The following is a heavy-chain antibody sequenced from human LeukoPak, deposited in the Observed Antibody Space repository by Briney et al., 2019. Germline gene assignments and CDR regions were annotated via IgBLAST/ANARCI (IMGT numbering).Heavy chain of an antibody. CDR1: GDSLSGYY. J-gene: IGHJ6*03. V-gene: IGHV4-4*07. Sequence: SETLSLTCTLSGDSLSGYYWVWVRQAAGKGLEWLGRVYTDGRTSFYPSLQSRVTMSVDMSKNQFSLRLTSVTAADTAAYYCVRGGAYDKSHFHFFQFMDVWGKGTTVTVSS. CDR2: VYTDGRT. D-gene: IGHD2/OR15-2a*01. CDR3: VRGGAYDKSHFHFFQFMDV.